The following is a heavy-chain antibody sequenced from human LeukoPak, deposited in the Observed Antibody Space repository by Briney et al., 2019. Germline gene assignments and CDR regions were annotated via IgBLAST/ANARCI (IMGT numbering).Heavy chain of an antibody. CDR1: GYTFTGYY. CDR3: VPSTGYNDDY. D-gene: IGHD3-9*01. Sequence: ASVKVSCKASGYTFTGYYMHWVRQAPGQGLEWMGWINPNSGGTNYAQKFQGRVTMTRDTSISTAYMELSSLRSEDTAVYYCVPSTGYNDDYWGQGTLVTVSS. CDR2: INPNSGGT. J-gene: IGHJ4*02. V-gene: IGHV1-2*02.